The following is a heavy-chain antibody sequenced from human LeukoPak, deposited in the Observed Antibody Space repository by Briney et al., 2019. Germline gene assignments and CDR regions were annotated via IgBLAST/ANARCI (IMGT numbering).Heavy chain of an antibody. CDR3: ARHEESSGYPASFDY. Sequence: PSETLSLTCAVYGGSFSDYYWSWIRQPPGKGLEWIGEINHSGSTNYNPSLKSRVTMSVDTSKNQFSLKLSSVTAADTAVYYCARHEESSGYPASFDYWGQGTLVTVSS. CDR2: INHSGST. D-gene: IGHD3-22*01. V-gene: IGHV4-34*01. J-gene: IGHJ4*02. CDR1: GGSFSDYY.